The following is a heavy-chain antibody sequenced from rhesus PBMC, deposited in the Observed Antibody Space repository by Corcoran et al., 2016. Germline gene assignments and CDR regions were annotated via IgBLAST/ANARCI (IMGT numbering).Heavy chain of an antibody. J-gene: IGHJ4*01. V-gene: IGHV3-54*02. CDR1: GFTFSSYG. Sequence: EVQLVESGGGLVQPGGSLRLSCAASGFTFSSYGMHWVRQAPGKGLEWVAVISYDGSKKYSADSVEDRFTISRDNSKNMLYRQMNKLKLEDTAVYYWARDHPAGTVNFDYWGQGVLVTVSS. CDR3: ARDHPAGTVNFDY. CDR2: ISYDGSKK. D-gene: IGHD5-24*01.